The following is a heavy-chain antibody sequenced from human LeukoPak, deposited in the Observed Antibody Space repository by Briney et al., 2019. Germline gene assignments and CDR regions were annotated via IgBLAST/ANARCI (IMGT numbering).Heavy chain of an antibody. CDR3: AKDKPIYGTPIYFDY. J-gene: IGHJ4*02. CDR1: GFTFSSYA. D-gene: IGHD2/OR15-2a*01. CDR2: ISGSGGST. V-gene: IGHV3-23*01. Sequence: GGSLRLSCAASGFTFSSYAMSWVRQAPGEGLEWVLAISGSGGSTYYADSVKGRFTISRDNSKNTLYLQMNSLRAEDTAVYYCAKDKPIYGTPIYFDYWGQGTLVTVSS.